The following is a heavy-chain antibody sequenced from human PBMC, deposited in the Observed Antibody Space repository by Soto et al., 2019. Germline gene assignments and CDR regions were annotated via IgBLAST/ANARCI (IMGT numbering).Heavy chain of an antibody. CDR2: IKQDGSEK. J-gene: IGHJ6*02. V-gene: IGHV3-7*03. CDR3: ARDYYGSGSYNPAWGYGMDV. Sequence: GGSLRLSCAASGFTFSSYWMSWVRQAPGKGLEWVANIKQDGSEKYYVDSVKGRFTISRDNAKNSLYLQMNSLRAEDTAVYYCARDYYGSGSYNPAWGYGMDVSGQGTTVTVSS. D-gene: IGHD3-10*01. CDR1: GFTFSSYW.